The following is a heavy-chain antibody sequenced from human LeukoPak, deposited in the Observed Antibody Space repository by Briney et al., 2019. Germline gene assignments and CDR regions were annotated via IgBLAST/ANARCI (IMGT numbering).Heavy chain of an antibody. CDR3: AKSRHYYDSSGYLDY. J-gene: IGHJ4*02. CDR2: ISYDGSNK. D-gene: IGHD3-22*01. V-gene: IGHV3-30*18. CDR1: GFTFSSYG. Sequence: PGGSLRLSCAASGFTFSSYGMHWVRQAPGKGLEWVAVISYDGSNKYYADSVKGRFTISRDNSKNTLYLQMNSLRAEDAAVYYCAKSRHYYDSSGYLDYWGQGTLVTVSS.